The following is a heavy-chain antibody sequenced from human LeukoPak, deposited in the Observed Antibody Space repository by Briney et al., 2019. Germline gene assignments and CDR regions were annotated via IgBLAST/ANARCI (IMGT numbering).Heavy chain of an antibody. Sequence: GESLKISCKGSGYSFTSYWIGWVRQMPGKGLEWMGIIYPGDSDTRYSPSFQGQVTISADKSISTAYLQLSSLKASDTAMYYCARRRRGSYNSNWFDPWGQGTLVTVSS. CDR3: ARRRRGSYNSNWFDP. CDR2: IYPGDSDT. CDR1: GYSFTSYW. V-gene: IGHV5-51*01. D-gene: IGHD1-26*01. J-gene: IGHJ5*02.